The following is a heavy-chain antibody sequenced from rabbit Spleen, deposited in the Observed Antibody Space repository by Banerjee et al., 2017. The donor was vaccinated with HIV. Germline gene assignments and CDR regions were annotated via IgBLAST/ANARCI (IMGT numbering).Heavy chain of an antibody. J-gene: IGHJ6*01. CDR3: ARDTSSSFSSYGMDL. V-gene: IGHV1S47*01. Sequence: EESGGDLVQPEGSLTLTCKASGFDFSSDAMCWVRQAPGKGPEWIACIYNGDGSTYYASWVNGRFTISKTSSTTVTLQMTSLTAADTATYFCARDTSSSFSSYGMDLWGPGTLVT. CDR1: GFDFSSDA. CDR2: IYNGDGST. D-gene: IGHD1-1*01.